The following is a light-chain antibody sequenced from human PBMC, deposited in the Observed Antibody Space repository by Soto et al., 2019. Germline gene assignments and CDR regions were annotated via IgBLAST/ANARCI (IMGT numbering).Light chain of an antibody. Sequence: EIVMTQSPATLSVSPLEIATVGFRASQSVSSNLAWYQQKPGQAPRLLIYDASNRATGIPARFSGSGSGTDFTLTISSLETEDFAVYYCQQGSNWPTFGQGTKVDI. J-gene: IGKJ1*01. CDR2: DAS. CDR3: QQGSNWPT. V-gene: IGKV3-11*01. CDR1: QSVSSN.